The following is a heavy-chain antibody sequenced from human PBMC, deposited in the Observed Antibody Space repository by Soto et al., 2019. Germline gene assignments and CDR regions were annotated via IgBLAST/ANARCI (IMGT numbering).Heavy chain of an antibody. V-gene: IGHV5-10-1*01. CDR1: GYTFTTFW. D-gene: IGHD2-2*01. CDR3: ARLYCSSSTCDSWFDP. CDR2: IDPRDSYT. J-gene: IGHJ5*02. Sequence: GESVKISCTGFGYTFTTFWISWVRQMPGRGLEWMGRIDPRDSYTNYSPSFQGHVTISVDKSISTAYLQWGSLKASDTAMYYCARLYCSSSTCDSWFDPWGQGTLVTVSS.